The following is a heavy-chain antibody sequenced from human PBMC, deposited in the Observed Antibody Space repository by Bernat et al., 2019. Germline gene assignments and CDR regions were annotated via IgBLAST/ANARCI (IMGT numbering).Heavy chain of an antibody. CDR1: GFTFSDYW. D-gene: IGHD3-3*01. V-gene: IGHV3-7*03. CDR2: IKEDGSDK. J-gene: IGHJ4*02. CDR3: ARGVKLFGVVPHFDY. Sequence: EVQLVESGGGLVQPGGSLRLSCAASGFTFSDYWMAWVRQIPGKGPEWVAIIKEDGSDKYYVGSVKGRFTISRDSAKNALYLQMNSLRAEDTAVYYCARGVKLFGVVPHFDYWGQGTLVSVSS.